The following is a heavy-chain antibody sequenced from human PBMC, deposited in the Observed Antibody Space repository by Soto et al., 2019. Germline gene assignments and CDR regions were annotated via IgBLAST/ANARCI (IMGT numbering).Heavy chain of an antibody. CDR3: AQSGGSGWPDGFNI. J-gene: IGHJ3*02. CDR1: GYPFSSYN. Sequence: ASVKVSCKASGYPFSSYNINWVRQAPGQGLEWMGWISAYNGNTNYAQKVQGRVTLTTDTSTSTAYMELRSLRSDDTAVYYCAQSGGSGWPDGFNIWGQGTMVTVSS. V-gene: IGHV1-18*04. D-gene: IGHD6-19*01. CDR2: ISAYNGNT.